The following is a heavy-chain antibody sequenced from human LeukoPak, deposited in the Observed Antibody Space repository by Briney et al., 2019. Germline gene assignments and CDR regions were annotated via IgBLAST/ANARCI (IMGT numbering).Heavy chain of an antibody. CDR2: IYYSGST. D-gene: IGHD3-10*01. CDR3: ARGRLWFGELIYWFDP. J-gene: IGHJ5*02. Sequence: SETLSLTCTVSGGSISSYYWSWIRQPPGKGLEWIGYIYYSGSTNYNPSLKSRVTISVDTSKNQFSLKLSSVTAADTAVYYCARGRLWFGELIYWFDPWGQGTLVTVSS. V-gene: IGHV4-59*12. CDR1: GGSISSYY.